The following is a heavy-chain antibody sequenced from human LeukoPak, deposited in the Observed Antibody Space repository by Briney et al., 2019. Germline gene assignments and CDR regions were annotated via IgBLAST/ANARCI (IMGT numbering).Heavy chain of an antibody. Sequence: SETLSLTCTVSGGSISGYYWTWIRQSPGKGLAWIGYIYDNGSTNYNTSLRSRVTMSIDTSMSEFSLRVTSVSTADAAVYYCARGRVNTGSYSFYLDSWGQGTLVTVSS. J-gene: IGHJ4*02. CDR3: ARGRVNTGSYSFYLDS. D-gene: IGHD3-10*01. V-gene: IGHV4-59*01. CDR1: GGSISGYY. CDR2: IYDNGST.